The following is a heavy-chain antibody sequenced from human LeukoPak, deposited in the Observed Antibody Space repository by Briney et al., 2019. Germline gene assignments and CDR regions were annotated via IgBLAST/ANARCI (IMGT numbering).Heavy chain of an antibody. V-gene: IGHV3-15*01. D-gene: IGHD6-13*01. Sequence: GGSRRLSCAASGFTFIDAWMSRVRQAPGKGLEWVGRIKSKAGGGTPDYAAPVKGRFTISRDDSQNTLYVQMDSLTTDDTAVYYCATIRDSSSWAFDYWGQGALLTVSS. J-gene: IGHJ4*02. CDR3: ATIRDSSSWAFDY. CDR2: IKSKAGGGTP. CDR1: GFTFIDAW.